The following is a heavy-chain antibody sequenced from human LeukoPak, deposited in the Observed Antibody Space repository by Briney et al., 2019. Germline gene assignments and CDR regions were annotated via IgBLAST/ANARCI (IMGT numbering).Heavy chain of an antibody. CDR1: GFTFRSFW. J-gene: IGHJ5*02. V-gene: IGHV3-7*02. CDR2: IKQDGREK. D-gene: IGHD2-21*02. Sequence: PGGSLRLSCAASGFTFRSFWMSWVRQAPGKGLEWVANIKQDGREKYYVDSAKGRFTISRDNAKNSLYLQMNSLRAEDTAVYYCATPGSGGDPPWGQGTLVTVSS. CDR3: ATPGSGGDPP.